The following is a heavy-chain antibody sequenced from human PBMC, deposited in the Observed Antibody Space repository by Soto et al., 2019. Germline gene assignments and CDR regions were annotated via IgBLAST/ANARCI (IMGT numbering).Heavy chain of an antibody. CDR2: IYSGGSK. Sequence: EVQLVESGGGLIQPGGSLRLSCAASGFTVSSNYMSCVRQAPGKGLERVSVIYSGGSKYYADSVKGRFTISRDNSKNTMYHQMNRLRADDTAGYYCARDRVESGYPEYFQHWGQGTLVTVSS. D-gene: IGHD3-22*01. CDR3: ARDRVESGYPEYFQH. CDR1: GFTVSSNY. J-gene: IGHJ1*01. V-gene: IGHV3-53*01.